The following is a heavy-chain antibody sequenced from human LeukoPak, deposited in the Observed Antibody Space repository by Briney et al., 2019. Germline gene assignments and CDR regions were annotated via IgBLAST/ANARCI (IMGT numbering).Heavy chain of an antibody. CDR3: ARGRKTMVRGVISSSSLYYYSYYMDV. CDR1: GGTFSSYA. CDR2: IIPIFGTA. Sequence: SVKVSCKASGGTFSSYAISWVRQAPGQGLEWMGGIIPIFGTANYAQKFQGRVTITADESTSTAYMELSSLRSDDTAVYYCARGRKTMVRGVISSSSLYYYSYYMDVWGKGTTVTVSS. D-gene: IGHD3-10*01. V-gene: IGHV1-69*13. J-gene: IGHJ6*03.